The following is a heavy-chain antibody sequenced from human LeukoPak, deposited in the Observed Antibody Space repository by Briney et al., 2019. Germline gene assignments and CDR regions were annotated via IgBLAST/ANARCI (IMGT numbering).Heavy chain of an antibody. CDR2: INAGNGNT. CDR1: GYTFTSYA. CDR3: ARDFDYVWGSYRSYYYMDV. J-gene: IGHJ6*03. D-gene: IGHD3-16*02. Sequence: GASVKVSCKASGYTFTSYAMHWVRQAPGQRLEWMGWINAGNGNTKYSQEFQGRVTITRDTSASTAYMELSSLRSEDTAVYYCARDFDYVWGSYRSYYYMDVWGKGTTVTVSS. V-gene: IGHV1-3*03.